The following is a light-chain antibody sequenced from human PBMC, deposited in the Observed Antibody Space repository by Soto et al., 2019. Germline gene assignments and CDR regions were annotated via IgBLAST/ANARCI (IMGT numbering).Light chain of an antibody. J-gene: IGLJ1*01. CDR1: SSVVGGYNY. CDR3: CSHAGSYTYG. V-gene: IGLV2-11*01. Sequence: QSVLTQPRSVSGSPGQSLTISCTGTSSVVGGYNYVSWYQQYPGKVPKLMIYDVTKRPSGVPDRFSGSKSGNTASLTISGLQAEDEADYYCCSHAGSYTYGFGTGTKVTVL. CDR2: DVT.